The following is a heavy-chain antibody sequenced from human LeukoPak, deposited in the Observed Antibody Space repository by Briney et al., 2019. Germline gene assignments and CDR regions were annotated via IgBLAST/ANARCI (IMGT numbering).Heavy chain of an antibody. CDR3: AGGGRGEAVARSPPNY. D-gene: IGHD6-19*01. CDR2: ISYDGSNK. CDR1: GFTFSSYA. J-gene: IGHJ4*02. Sequence: GGSLRLSCAASGFTFSSYAMHWVRQAPGKGLEWVAVISYDGSNKYYADSVKGRFTISRDNSKNTLYLQMNSLRAEDTAVYYCAGGGRGEAVARSPPNYWGQGTLVTVSS. V-gene: IGHV3-30*04.